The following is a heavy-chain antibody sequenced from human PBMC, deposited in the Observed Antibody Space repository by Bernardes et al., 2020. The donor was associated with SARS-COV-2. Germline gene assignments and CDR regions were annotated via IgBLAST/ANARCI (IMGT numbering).Heavy chain of an antibody. CDR3: AGREGRPNQADV. CDR1: GFSARITY. J-gene: IGHJ1*01. CDR2: FYADGRT. V-gene: IGHV3-53*01. D-gene: IGHD3-10*01. Sequence: RGSLCLSCAASGFSARITYMTRARQAPAKGLEWVSLFYADGRTFYKDSVKGRFTTPRDIYKNTVYLQMNSLRVEESALYYCAGREGRPNQADVWGQGTLVTVS.